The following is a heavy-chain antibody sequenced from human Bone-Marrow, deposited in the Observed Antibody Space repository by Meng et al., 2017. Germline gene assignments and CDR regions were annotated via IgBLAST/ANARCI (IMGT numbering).Heavy chain of an antibody. J-gene: IGHJ6*02. CDR2: IWYDGSNK. Sequence: GGSLRLSCAASGFTFSSYSMSWVRQAPGKGLEWVAVIWYDGSNKYYADSVKGRFTISRDNSKNTLYLQMNSLRAEDTAVYYCARVRELLYYGMDVWGQGTTVTVSS. D-gene: IGHD1-26*01. V-gene: IGHV3-33*08. CDR1: GFTFSSYS. CDR3: ARVRELLYYGMDV.